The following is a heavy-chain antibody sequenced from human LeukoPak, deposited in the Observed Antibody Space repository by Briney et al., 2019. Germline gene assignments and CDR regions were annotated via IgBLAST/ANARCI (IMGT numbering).Heavy chain of an antibody. V-gene: IGHV4-38-2*02. D-gene: IGHD1-26*01. J-gene: IGHJ4*02. CDR2: IYHSGST. Sequence: SETLSLTCTVSGYSISSGYYWGWIRQPPGKGLEWIRSIYHSGSTYYNPSLKSRVTISVDASKNQFSLKLSSVTAADTAVYYCARASGSYHYDHWGQGTLVTVSS. CDR1: GYSISSGYY. CDR3: ARASGSYHYDH.